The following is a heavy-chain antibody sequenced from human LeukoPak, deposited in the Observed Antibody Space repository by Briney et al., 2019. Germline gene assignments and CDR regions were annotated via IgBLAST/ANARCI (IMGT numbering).Heavy chain of an antibody. Sequence: PGGSLRLSCAASGFTFNSYAMSWVRQAPEKGLEWVATISGSGGGTYYADSVKGRFTISRDNAKNTLYLQMNSLRAEDTAVYYCASFSVGSYGFDYWGQGTLVTVSS. CDR1: GFTFNSYA. D-gene: IGHD3-10*01. CDR2: ISGSGGGT. CDR3: ASFSVGSYGFDY. V-gene: IGHV3-23*01. J-gene: IGHJ4*02.